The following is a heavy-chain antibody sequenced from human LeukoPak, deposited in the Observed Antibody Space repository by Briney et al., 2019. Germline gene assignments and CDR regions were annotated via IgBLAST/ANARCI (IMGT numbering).Heavy chain of an antibody. CDR3: AFSTRVVPAAMAYYYYGMDV. CDR1: GGSFSGYY. V-gene: IGHV4-34*01. D-gene: IGHD2-2*01. CDR2: INHSGST. J-gene: IGHJ6*02. Sequence: SETLSLTCAVYGGSFSGYYWSWIRQPPGKGLEWIGEINHSGSTNYNPSLKSRVTISVDTSKNQFSLKLSSVTAADTAVYYCAFSTRVVPAAMAYYYYGMDVWGQGTTVTVSS.